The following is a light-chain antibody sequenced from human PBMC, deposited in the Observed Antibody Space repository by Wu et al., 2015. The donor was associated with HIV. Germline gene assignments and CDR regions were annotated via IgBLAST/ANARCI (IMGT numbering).Light chain of an antibody. V-gene: IGKV3-15*01. CDR2: SAS. Sequence: EIVLTQSPATLSVFPGQRVTLSCRASQSVNTNLAWYQQKPGQAPRLVIYSASMRATGISGRFSGEGSGTEFTLTIGSLQSGDFAVYYCQQRSKEEYTFRPGDQAGDQT. J-gene: IGKJ2*01. CDR3: QQRSKEEYT. CDR1: QSVNTN.